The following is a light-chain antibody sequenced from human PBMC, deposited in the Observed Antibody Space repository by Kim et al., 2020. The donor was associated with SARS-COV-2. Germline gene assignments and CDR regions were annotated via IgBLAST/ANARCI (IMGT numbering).Light chain of an antibody. CDR2: GAS. CDR1: QDIGND. CDR3: LQHSTFPIT. J-gene: IGKJ5*01. Sequence: DIQMTQSPSSLSASVGDRVTITCRASQDIGNDLAWCQQKPGRAPKRLIYGASSLQSGVPSRFSGSGSGTDFTLTISSLQPEDFATYFCLQHSTFPITFGEGTRLEIK. V-gene: IGKV1-17*01.